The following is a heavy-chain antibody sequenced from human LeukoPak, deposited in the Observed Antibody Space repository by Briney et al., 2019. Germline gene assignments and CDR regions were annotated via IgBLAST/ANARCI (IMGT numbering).Heavy chain of an antibody. V-gene: IGHV4-34*01. J-gene: IGHJ5*02. CDR2: INHSGST. CDR1: GGSFSGYY. D-gene: IGHD2-2*01. Sequence: SETLSLTCAVYGGSFSGYYWSWIRQPPGKGLEWIGEINHSGSTNYNPSLKSRVTISVDTSKNQFSLKLSSVTAADTAVYYCARSYQLGSYRWFDLWGQGTLVTVSS. CDR3: ARSYQLGSYRWFDL.